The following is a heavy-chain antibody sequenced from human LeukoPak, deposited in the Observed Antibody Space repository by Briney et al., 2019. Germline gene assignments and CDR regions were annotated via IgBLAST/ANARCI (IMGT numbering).Heavy chain of an antibody. CDR1: GFTFSSSA. V-gene: IGHV4-4*01. CDR2: IFHTGST. CDR3: ARELGNGWYYSDY. Sequence: GSLRLSCAASGFTFSSSAMSWVRQPPGKGLEWIGEIFHTGSTSYDPSLDRRVTISIDKSKNQFFLELTSVTAADTAVYFCARELGNGWYYSDYWGPGILVTVSS. J-gene: IGHJ4*02. D-gene: IGHD2-8*01.